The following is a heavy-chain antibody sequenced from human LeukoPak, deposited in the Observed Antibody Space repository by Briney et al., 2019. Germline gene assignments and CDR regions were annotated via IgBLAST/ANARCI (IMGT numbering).Heavy chain of an antibody. CDR3: ATYRQVLLPFES. J-gene: IGHJ4*02. Sequence: GGSLRLSCAASGFTFSTFAMNWVRQPPGKGLGWVSSIFPSGGEIHYADSVRGRFTISRDNSKSTLSLQMNSLRADDTAIYYCATYRQVLLPFESWGQGTLVTVSS. CDR2: IFPSGGEI. D-gene: IGHD2-8*02. CDR1: GFTFSTFA. V-gene: IGHV3-23*01.